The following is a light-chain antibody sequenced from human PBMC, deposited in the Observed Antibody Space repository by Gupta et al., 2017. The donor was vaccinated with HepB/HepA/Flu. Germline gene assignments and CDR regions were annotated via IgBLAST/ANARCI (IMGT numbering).Light chain of an antibody. Sequence: SPGGTVTLTCGLSSGSVSTSYYPSWYQQTPGQPPRTLIYSTNTRPSGVPDRFSGSILGNKAALTITGAQADDESDYYCVQDRGSGIWVFGGGTKLTVL. CDR3: VQDRGSGIWV. J-gene: IGLJ3*02. V-gene: IGLV8-61*01. CDR2: STN. CDR1: SGSVSTSYY.